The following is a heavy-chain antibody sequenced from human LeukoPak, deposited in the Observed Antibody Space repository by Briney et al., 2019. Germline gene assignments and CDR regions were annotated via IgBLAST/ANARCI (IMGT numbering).Heavy chain of an antibody. Sequence: GGSLRLSCAVSGFTFSSYGMHWVRQAPGKGLEWVAVISYDGSNKYYADSVKGRFTISRDNSKNTLYLQMNSLRAEDTAVYYCAKVDQLVVVTGFDYWGQGTLVTVSS. CDR1: GFTFSSYG. D-gene: IGHD2-21*02. CDR2: ISYDGSNK. CDR3: AKVDQLVVVTGFDY. V-gene: IGHV3-30*18. J-gene: IGHJ4*02.